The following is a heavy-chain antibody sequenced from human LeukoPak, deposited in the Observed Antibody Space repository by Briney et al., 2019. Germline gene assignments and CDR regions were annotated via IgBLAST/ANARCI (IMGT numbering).Heavy chain of an antibody. D-gene: IGHD2/OR15-2a*01. J-gene: IGHJ6*03. CDR1: GGSFNGYY. CDR3: ARGSPGGRNNYYYYYMDV. CDR2: INHSGST. V-gene: IGHV4-34*01. Sequence: SETLSLTCAVYGGSFNGYYWSWIRQPPGKGLEWIGEINHSGSTNYNPSLKSRVTISVDTSKNQFSLKLSSVTAADTAVYYCARGSPGGRNNYYYYYMDVWGKGTTVTVSS.